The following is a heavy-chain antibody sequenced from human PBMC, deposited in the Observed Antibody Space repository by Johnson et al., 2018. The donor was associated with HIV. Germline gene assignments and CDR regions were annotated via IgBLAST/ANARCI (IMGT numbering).Heavy chain of an antibody. CDR2: IYSGGST. Sequence: VQLVESGGGLVQPGGSLRLSCAASGFTVSSNYMSWVRQAPGKGLEWVSVIYSGGSTYYADSVKGRFTISRENSKNTLYLQMNSRGAEDTAVYYFAREGSAYYDDAFEIWGQGTMVTVSS. CDR1: GFTVSSNY. CDR3: AREGSAYYDDAFEI. V-gene: IGHV3-53*01. D-gene: IGHD3-22*01. J-gene: IGHJ3*02.